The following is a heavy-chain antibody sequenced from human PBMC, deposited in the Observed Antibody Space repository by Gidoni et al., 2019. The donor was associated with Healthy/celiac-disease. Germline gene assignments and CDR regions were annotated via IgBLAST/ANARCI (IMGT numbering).Heavy chain of an antibody. CDR2: IYHSGST. Sequence: QVQLQESGPGLVKPSETLSLTCTVSGYSISSGYYWGWIRQPPGKGLEWIGSIYHSGSTYYNPSLKSRVTISVDTSKNQFSLKLSSVTAADTAVYYCARDSPPRFQGRGWFDPWGQGTLVTVSS. V-gene: IGHV4-38-2*02. CDR1: GYSISSGYY. D-gene: IGHD3-3*01. J-gene: IGHJ5*02. CDR3: ARDSPPRFQGRGWFDP.